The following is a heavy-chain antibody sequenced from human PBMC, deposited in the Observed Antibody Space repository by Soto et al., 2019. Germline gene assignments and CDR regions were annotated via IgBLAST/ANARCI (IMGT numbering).Heavy chain of an antibody. J-gene: IGHJ4*02. V-gene: IGHV1-2*04. CDR1: GYTFTSYY. CDR2: INPNSGGT. CDR3: ARDGLLYNNYYFDY. Sequence: GASVKVSCKASGYTFTSYYMHWVRQAPGQGLEWMGRINPNSGGTNYAQKFQGWVTMTRDTSISTVYMELSRLRSDDTAVYYCARDGLLYNNYYFDYWGQGALVTVSS. D-gene: IGHD4-4*01.